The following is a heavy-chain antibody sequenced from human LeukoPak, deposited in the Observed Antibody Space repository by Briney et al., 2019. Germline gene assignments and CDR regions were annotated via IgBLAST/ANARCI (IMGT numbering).Heavy chain of an antibody. CDR2: ISSSSSTI. CDR1: GFTFSAYS. V-gene: IGHV3-48*04. D-gene: IGHD3-3*01. Sequence: GGSLRLSCAASGFTFSAYSMMWVRQAPGKGLEWVSFISSSSSTIYYADSVKGRFTISRDNAKDSLYLQMNSLRAEDTAMYYCARHDYWNGLENWGQGTLVTVSS. CDR3: ARHDYWNGLEN. J-gene: IGHJ4*02.